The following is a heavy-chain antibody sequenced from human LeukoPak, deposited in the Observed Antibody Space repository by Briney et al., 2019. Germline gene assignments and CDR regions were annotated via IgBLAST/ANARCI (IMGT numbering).Heavy chain of an antibody. CDR3: ARGRTIFGVVKLCGEFDY. Sequence: SETLSLTCTVSGGSISSSSYYWSWIRQPPGKGLEWIGYIYYSGSTNYNPSFKSRVTISVDTSKNQFSLKLSSVTAADTAVYYCARGRTIFGVVKLCGEFDYWGQGTLVTVSS. D-gene: IGHD3-3*01. V-gene: IGHV4-61*01. CDR2: IYYSGST. J-gene: IGHJ4*02. CDR1: GGSISSSSYY.